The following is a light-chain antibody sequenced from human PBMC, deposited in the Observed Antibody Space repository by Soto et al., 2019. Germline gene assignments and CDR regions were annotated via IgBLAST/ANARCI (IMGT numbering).Light chain of an antibody. J-gene: IGKJ2*01. CDR1: QSVSSY. V-gene: IGKV3-11*01. CDR3: HQRINWPRT. CDR2: DAS. Sequence: DIVLTQSPATLSLSPGERATLSCRASQSVSSYLAWYQQKPGQAPRLLIYDASHRATGVPARFSGSGSGTDFTLTISSLGPEDSAVYYCHQRINWPRTFGQGTKLEIK.